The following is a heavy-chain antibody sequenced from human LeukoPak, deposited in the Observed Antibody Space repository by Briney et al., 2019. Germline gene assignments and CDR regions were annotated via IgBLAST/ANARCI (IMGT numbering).Heavy chain of an antibody. CDR3: AKISTVTENFDH. V-gene: IGHV3-23*01. CDR1: GFAFGNYA. D-gene: IGHD4-17*01. CDR2: IDSSGSFR. Sequence: PGGSLRLSCAASGFAFGNYAMGWVRQAPGKGLDWVSSIDSSGSFRPSADSVKGRFTISRDNSENTVYLQMNSLRAEDTAVYSCAKISTVTENFDHWGQGALVTVSS. J-gene: IGHJ4*02.